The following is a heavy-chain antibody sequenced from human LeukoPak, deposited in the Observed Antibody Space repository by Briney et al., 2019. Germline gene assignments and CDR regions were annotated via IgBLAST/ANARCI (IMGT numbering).Heavy chain of an antibody. CDR3: ARDSSSYYGSFDY. D-gene: IGHD6-13*01. J-gene: IGHJ4*02. V-gene: IGHV4-31*03. Sequence: SQTLSLTCTVSGGSISSGGYYWSWIRQHPGKGLEWIGYIYYSGSTNYNPSLKSRVTISVDTSKNQFSLKVSSVTAADTAVYYCARDSSSYYGSFDYWGQGTLVTVSS. CDR1: GGSISSGGYY. CDR2: IYYSGST.